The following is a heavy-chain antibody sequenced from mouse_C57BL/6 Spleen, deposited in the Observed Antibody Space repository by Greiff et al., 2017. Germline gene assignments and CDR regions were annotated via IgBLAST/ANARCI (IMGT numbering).Heavy chain of an antibody. CDR2: ISYDGSN. CDR3: ARGDYYGSSLY. J-gene: IGHJ2*01. Sequence: EVQLQQSGPGLVKPSQSLSLTCSVTGYSITSGYYWNWIRQFPGNKLEWMGYISYDGSNNYNPSLKNRISITRDTSKNQFFLKLNSVTTEDTATYYCARGDYYGSSLYWGQGTTLTVSS. CDR1: GYSITSGYY. V-gene: IGHV3-6*01. D-gene: IGHD1-1*01.